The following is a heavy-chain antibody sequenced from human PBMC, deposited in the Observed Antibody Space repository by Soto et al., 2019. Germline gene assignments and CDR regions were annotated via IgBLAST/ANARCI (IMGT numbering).Heavy chain of an antibody. CDR1: GGTFSSYT. J-gene: IGHJ3*02. D-gene: IGHD2-2*01. V-gene: IGHV1-69*02. CDR2: IIPILGIA. CDR3: ASKDIVVVPDASLLAFDI. Sequence: QVQLVQSGAEVKKPGSSVKVSCKASGGTFSSYTISWVRQAPGQGLEWMGRIIPILGIANYAQKFQGRVTITADKSTSTAYMELSSLRSEDTAVYYCASKDIVVVPDASLLAFDIWGQGTMVTVSS.